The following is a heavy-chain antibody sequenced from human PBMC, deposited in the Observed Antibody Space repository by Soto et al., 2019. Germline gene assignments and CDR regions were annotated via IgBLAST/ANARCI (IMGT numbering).Heavy chain of an antibody. J-gene: IGHJ6*02. D-gene: IGHD6-19*01. CDR2: ISAYNGNT. CDR1: GYTFARYG. CDR3: ARGYRSGLGNDYYYYGMDV. Sequence: QVQLVQSGAEVKKPGASVKVSCKGSGYTFARYGTTWVRQAPGQGLEWMGRISAYNGNTNYAQNLQGRVTMTTDTSTSTAYMELRSLRSDDTAVYYCARGYRSGLGNDYYYYGMDVWGQGTTVTVSS. V-gene: IGHV1-18*04.